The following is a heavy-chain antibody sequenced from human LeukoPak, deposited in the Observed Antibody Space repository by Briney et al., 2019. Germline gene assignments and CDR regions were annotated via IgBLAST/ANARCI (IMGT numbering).Heavy chain of an antibody. J-gene: IGHJ6*04. Sequence: PGGSLRLSCAASGFTVSSNYMSWVRQAPGQGLEWVSVIHSGGSTYYADSVKGRFTISRDNSKNTLYLQMNSLRAEDTAVYYCARAGRIAVAGYYYYGMDVWGKGTTVTVSS. CDR1: GFTVSSNY. CDR2: IHSGGST. D-gene: IGHD6-19*01. CDR3: ARAGRIAVAGYYYYGMDV. V-gene: IGHV3-53*01.